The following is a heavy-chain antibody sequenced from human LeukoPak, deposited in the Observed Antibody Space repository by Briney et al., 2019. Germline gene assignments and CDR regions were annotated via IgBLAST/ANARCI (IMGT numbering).Heavy chain of an antibody. V-gene: IGHV6-1*01. Sequence: SQTLSLTCAISGGSVSSNSAAWNWIRQSPSRGLEWLGRTYYRSKWYNGYAVSVKRRVTINPDTSKNQFSLQLNSVTPEDTAVYYCARVFSSAYDTSFDSWGQGTLVTVSS. D-gene: IGHD5-12*01. CDR3: ARVFSSAYDTSFDS. CDR1: GGSVSSNSAA. J-gene: IGHJ4*02. CDR2: TYYRSKWYN.